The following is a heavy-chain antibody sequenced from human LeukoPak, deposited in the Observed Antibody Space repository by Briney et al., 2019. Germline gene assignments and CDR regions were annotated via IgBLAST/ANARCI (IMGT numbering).Heavy chain of an antibody. CDR1: GYTFTGYY. V-gene: IGHV1-2*04. Sequence: ASVKVSCKASGYTFTGYYMHWVRQAPGQGLEWMGWINPNSGGTNYAQKFQGWVTMTRDTSISTAYMELRSLRSDDTVVYYCARDRQQWLVLSEIFDYWGQGTLVTVSS. CDR3: ARDRQQWLVLSEIFDY. J-gene: IGHJ4*02. CDR2: INPNSGGT. D-gene: IGHD6-19*01.